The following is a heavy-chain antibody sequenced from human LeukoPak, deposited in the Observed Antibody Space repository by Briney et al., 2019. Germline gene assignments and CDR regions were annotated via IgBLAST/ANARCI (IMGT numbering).Heavy chain of an antibody. J-gene: IGHJ4*02. CDR3: AKRGVVIRVFLVGFHKEAYYFDS. D-gene: IGHD3-10*01. CDR2: LSVSGGGT. V-gene: IGHV3-23*01. CDR1: GITLINYG. Sequence: GSLRLSCAVSGITLINYGMSWARQAPGKGLEWVAGLSVSGGGTNYADSVQGRFTISRDNPKNTLYLQMNSLRAEDTAVYFCAKRGVVIRVFLVGFHKEAYYFDSWGQGALVTVSS.